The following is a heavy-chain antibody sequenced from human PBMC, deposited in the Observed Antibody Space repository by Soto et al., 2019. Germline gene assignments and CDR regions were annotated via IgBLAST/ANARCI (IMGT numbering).Heavy chain of an antibody. J-gene: IGHJ4*02. V-gene: IGHV4-59*01. CDR1: GTSISSYY. CDR3: ARYNSYAIDY. D-gene: IGHD2-8*01. Sequence: PSETLSLTCTVSGTSISSYYWSWIRQPPGKGLEWIANIHYSVTTNYNPSLASRVTLSVDTSKNQFSLKMTSVTAADRAMYFCARYNSYAIDYWGRGTLVTFSS. CDR2: IHYSVTT.